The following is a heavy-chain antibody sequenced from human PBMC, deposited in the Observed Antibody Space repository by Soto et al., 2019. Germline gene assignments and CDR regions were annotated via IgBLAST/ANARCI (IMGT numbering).Heavy chain of an antibody. Sequence: GGSLRLSCVVSGFTFSSYGMSWVRQAPETGLEWVSSISGSGGSTYYADSVKGRLTISRDNSKNTLYLQMNSLRAEDTAVYYCTKAAVWRKLTEPFDSWGQGTLVTVSS. J-gene: IGHJ4*02. D-gene: IGHD1-1*01. CDR1: GFTFSSYG. CDR3: TKAAVWRKLTEPFDS. CDR2: ISGSGGST. V-gene: IGHV3-23*01.